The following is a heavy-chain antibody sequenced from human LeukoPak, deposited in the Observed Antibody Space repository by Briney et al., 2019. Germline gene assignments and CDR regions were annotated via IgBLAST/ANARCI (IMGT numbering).Heavy chain of an antibody. J-gene: IGHJ4*02. D-gene: IGHD3-22*01. V-gene: IGHV1-18*01. CDR1: GYTFTSYG. CDR3: ARDYYDSSGYPPFDY. CDR2: ISAYNGNT. Sequence: ASVKVSCTASGYTFTSYGISWVRQAPGQGLEWMGWISAYNGNTNYAQRLQGRVTMTTDTSTSTAYMELRSPRSDDTAVYYCARDYYDSSGYPPFDYWGQGTLVTVSS.